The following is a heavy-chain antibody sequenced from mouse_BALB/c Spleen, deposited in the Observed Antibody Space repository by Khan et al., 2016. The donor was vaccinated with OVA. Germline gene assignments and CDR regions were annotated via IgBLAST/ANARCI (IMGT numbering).Heavy chain of an antibody. J-gene: IGHJ4*01. Sequence: EVKLLESGPDLVKPSQSLSLTCTVTGYSITSGYSWHWIRQFPGNKLEWLGYIYYSGIINFNPSLKSRISITRDTSKNQFVLQLNAVTAEDTATYYGARDGNYMDYGGQGTSGTVSS. CDR3: ARDGNYMDY. D-gene: IGHD2-1*01. CDR1: GYSITSGYS. V-gene: IGHV3-1*02. CDR2: IYYSGII.